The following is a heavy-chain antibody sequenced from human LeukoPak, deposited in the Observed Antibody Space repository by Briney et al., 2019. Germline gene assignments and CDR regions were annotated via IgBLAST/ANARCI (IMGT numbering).Heavy chain of an antibody. V-gene: IGHV3-7*01. CDR1: GFTFSGYW. J-gene: IGHJ4*01. CDR2: IKQDGSEK. D-gene: IGHD6-13*01. CDR3: ARDGTAAGLYFDL. Sequence: PGASLRLSCAASGFTFSGYWMSWVRQAPGKGLELVASIKQDGSEKTFVDSVKGRFTISRDNARNSVYLQMSSLRAEDTAVYYCARDGTAAGLYFDLWGHGTLVNVSS.